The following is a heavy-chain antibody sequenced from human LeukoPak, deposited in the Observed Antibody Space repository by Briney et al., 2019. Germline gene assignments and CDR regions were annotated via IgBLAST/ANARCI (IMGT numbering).Heavy chain of an antibody. CDR1: GYTFTSYG. V-gene: IGHV1-18*01. CDR2: ISAYNGNT. Sequence: ASVKVSCKASGYTFTSYGINWVRQAPGQGLEWVGWISAYNGNTNYAQKLQGRVTMTTDTSTSTAYMELRRLRSDDTAVYYCARVSSGLAVAGDHFDYWGQGTLVTVSS. D-gene: IGHD6-19*01. CDR3: ARVSSGLAVAGDHFDY. J-gene: IGHJ4*02.